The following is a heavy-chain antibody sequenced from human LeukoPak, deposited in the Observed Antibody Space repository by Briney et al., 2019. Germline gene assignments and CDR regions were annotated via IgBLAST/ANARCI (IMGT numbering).Heavy chain of an antibody. CDR1: GFTFSSYE. V-gene: IGHV3-48*03. J-gene: IGHJ4*02. Sequence: GGSLRLSCAASGFTFSSYEMNWVRQAPGKGLEWVSYISSSGSTIYYADSVKGRFTISRDNAKNSLYLQMYSLRAEDTAVYYCARDARYYDILTGYFDYWGQGTLVTVSS. CDR2: ISSSGSTI. D-gene: IGHD3-9*01. CDR3: ARDARYYDILTGYFDY.